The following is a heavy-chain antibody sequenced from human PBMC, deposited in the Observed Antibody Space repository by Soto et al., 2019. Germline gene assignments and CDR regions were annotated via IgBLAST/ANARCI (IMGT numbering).Heavy chain of an antibody. Sequence: QVQLQESGPGLVKPSQTLSLACTVSDGSVSRGGYYWSWLRQSPGKGLEWIGNIYYTGRTSYNPSIKSRVTISLENSKRQFSLRLASVSAADTALYYCAREGSYHYFDYWGQGALVTVSS. CDR2: IYYTGRT. D-gene: IGHD1-26*01. J-gene: IGHJ4*02. CDR3: AREGSYHYFDY. CDR1: DGSVSRGGYY. V-gene: IGHV4-31*03.